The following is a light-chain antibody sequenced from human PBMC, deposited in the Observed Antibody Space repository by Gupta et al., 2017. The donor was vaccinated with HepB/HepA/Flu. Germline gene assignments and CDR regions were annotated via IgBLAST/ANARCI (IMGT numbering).Light chain of an antibody. CDR1: QTVTSN. Sequence: ELVMPQPPATLTVSPSETVTLTCSASQTVTSNLTWYHRSPAQAPRFLIYGARTRPTCIAARLISSGAGTEFTLPISSLQSEDVAVDYCQQHLDWTLVTFGGGTKVEIK. CDR2: GAR. J-gene: IGKJ4*01. V-gene: IGKV3-15*01. CDR3: QQHLDWTLVT.